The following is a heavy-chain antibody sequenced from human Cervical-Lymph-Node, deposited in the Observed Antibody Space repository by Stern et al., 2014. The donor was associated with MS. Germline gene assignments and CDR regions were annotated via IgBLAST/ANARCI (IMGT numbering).Heavy chain of an antibody. V-gene: IGHV1-2*06. D-gene: IGHD3-9*01. Sequence: QLVQSGAEVKKPGASVKVSCKASGYTFTFTDYYIHWVRQAPGQGLEWMGRINPNSGSTKYAQQFQGRVTRTRDTSIGTAYLELRGLRSDDTALYYCARTVRTYFAFNFDFWGQGTLVTVSS. J-gene: IGHJ4*02. CDR1: GYTFTFTDYY. CDR3: ARTVRTYFAFNFDF. CDR2: INPNSGST.